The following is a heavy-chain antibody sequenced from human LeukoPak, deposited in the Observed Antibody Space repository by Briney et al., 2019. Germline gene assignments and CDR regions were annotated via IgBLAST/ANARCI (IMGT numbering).Heavy chain of an antibody. D-gene: IGHD1-26*01. J-gene: IGHJ4*02. CDR3: ARQRGSYYFDY. CDR2: IYRSGST. Sequence: PSETLSLTCDVSGYSISNPYYWGWIRQPPGKGLEWIGNIYRSGSTYYNPSLKSRVTISVDTSKNQFSLNLNSVTAADTAVYYCARQRGSYYFDYWGQGTLVSVSP. CDR1: GYSISNPYY. V-gene: IGHV4-38-2*01.